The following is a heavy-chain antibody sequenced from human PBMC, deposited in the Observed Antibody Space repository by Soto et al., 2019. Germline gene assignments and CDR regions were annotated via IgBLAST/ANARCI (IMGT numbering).Heavy chain of an antibody. CDR3: ARVLGGYSGYDDYYYYYGMDV. Sequence: PSETLSLTCAVSGGSISSGGYSWSWIRQPPGKGLEWIGYIYHSGSTYYNPSLKSRVTISVDRSKNQFSLKLSSVTAADTAVYYCARVLGGYSGYDDYYYYYGMDVWGQGTTVTVSS. CDR2: IYHSGST. J-gene: IGHJ6*02. D-gene: IGHD5-12*01. V-gene: IGHV4-30-2*01. CDR1: GGSISSGGYS.